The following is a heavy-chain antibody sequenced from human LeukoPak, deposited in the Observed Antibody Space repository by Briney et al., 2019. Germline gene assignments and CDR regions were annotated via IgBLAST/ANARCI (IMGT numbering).Heavy chain of an antibody. J-gene: IGHJ4*02. D-gene: IGHD2-21*02. CDR1: GGSTSSGDYY. CDR3: ARERLYYYDD. CDR2: SGST. V-gene: IGHV4-61*08. Sequence: SQTLSLTCTVSGGSTSSGDYYWSWIRQPPGKGLEWIGYSGSTNYNPSLKSRVTISVDTSKNQFSLKLSSVTAADTAVYYCARERLYYYDDWGQGTLVTVSS.